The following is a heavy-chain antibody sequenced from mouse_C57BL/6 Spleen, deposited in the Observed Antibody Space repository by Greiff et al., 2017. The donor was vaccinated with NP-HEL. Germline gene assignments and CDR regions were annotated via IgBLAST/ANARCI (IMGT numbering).Heavy chain of an antibody. CDR2: IRLKSDNYAT. Sequence: EVQGVESGGGLVQPGGSMKLSCVASGFTFSNYWMNWVRQSPEKGLEWVAQIRLKSDNYATHYAESVKGRFTISRDDSKSSVYLQMNNLRAEDTGIYYCTGGIYYDYDGTVYYAMDYWGQGTSVTVSS. D-gene: IGHD2-4*01. V-gene: IGHV6-3*01. CDR3: TGGIYYDYDGTVYYAMDY. CDR1: GFTFSNYW. J-gene: IGHJ4*01.